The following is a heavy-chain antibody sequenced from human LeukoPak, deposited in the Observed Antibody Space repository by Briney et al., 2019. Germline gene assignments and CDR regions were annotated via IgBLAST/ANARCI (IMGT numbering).Heavy chain of an antibody. CDR2: IYPGDSDT. Sequence: GESLKISCKGYGYSFTNYWIGWVRQMPGKGLEWMGIIYPGDSDTRYSPSFQGQVSISVDKSINTAYLQWRSLKASDTAMYYCARQKNSGWYRSLALDIWGQGTKVTVSS. V-gene: IGHV5-51*01. D-gene: IGHD6-19*01. CDR1: GYSFTNYW. J-gene: IGHJ3*02. CDR3: ARQKNSGWYRSLALDI.